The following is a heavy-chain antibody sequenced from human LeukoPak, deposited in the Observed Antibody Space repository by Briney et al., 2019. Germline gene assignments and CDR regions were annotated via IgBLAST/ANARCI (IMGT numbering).Heavy chain of an antibody. V-gene: IGHV4-31*03. CDR1: GGSISSGGYY. CDR3: ARDVYYYGSGSYAFSYYYGMDV. Sequence: PSQTLSLTYTVSGGSISSGGYYWSWIHQHPGKGLEWIGYIYYSGSTYYNPSLKSRVTISVDTSKNQFSLKLSSVTAADTAVYYCARDVYYYGSGSYAFSYYYGMDVWGQGTTVTVSS. CDR2: IYYSGST. J-gene: IGHJ6*02. D-gene: IGHD3-10*01.